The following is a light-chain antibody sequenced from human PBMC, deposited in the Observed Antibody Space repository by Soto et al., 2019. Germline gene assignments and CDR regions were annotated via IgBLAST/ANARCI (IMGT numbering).Light chain of an antibody. Sequence: ELVLTQSPGTLSLSPGGRDTLSCRASQSVSSSYLAWYQQKPGQAPRLLIYGASTRATGIPARFSGSGSGTEFTLTISSLQSEDFALYYCQHYNNWPLTFGGGTKVDIK. J-gene: IGKJ4*01. CDR1: QSVSSSY. CDR2: GAS. CDR3: QHYNNWPLT. V-gene: IGKV3-15*01.